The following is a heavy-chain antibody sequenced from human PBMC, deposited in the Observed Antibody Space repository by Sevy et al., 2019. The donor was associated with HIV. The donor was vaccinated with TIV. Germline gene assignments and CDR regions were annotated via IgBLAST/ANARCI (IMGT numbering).Heavy chain of an antibody. CDR3: ARGGPKYYDFWSGYPPFDY. Sequence: GGSLRLSCAASGFTFSSYSMNWVRQAPGKGLEWVSYISSSSSTIYYADSVKGRFTISRDNAKNSLYLQMNSLRDEDTAEYYCARGGPKYYDFWSGYPPFDYWGQGTLVTVSS. J-gene: IGHJ4*02. CDR1: GFTFSSYS. D-gene: IGHD3-3*01. V-gene: IGHV3-48*02. CDR2: ISSSSSTI.